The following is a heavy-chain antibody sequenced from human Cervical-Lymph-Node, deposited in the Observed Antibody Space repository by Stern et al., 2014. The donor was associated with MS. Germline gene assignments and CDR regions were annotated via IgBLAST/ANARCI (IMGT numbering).Heavy chain of an antibody. J-gene: IGHJ4*02. CDR3: SGSNWYFFDY. Sequence: EVQLVESGGGLVQPGGSLRLSCAASGFTFDSYSMHWVRQVPGKGLVCVSRINTDGSSPRYADSVKGRFTISRDNAKNMLYLEMNSLRAEDTAVYYCSGSNWYFFDYWGQGTLVTVSS. CDR1: GFTFDSYS. D-gene: IGHD6-13*01. CDR2: INTDGSSP. V-gene: IGHV3-74*02.